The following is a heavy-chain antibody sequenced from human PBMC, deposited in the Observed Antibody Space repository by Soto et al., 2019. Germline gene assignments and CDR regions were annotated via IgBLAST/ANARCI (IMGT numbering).Heavy chain of an antibody. CDR2: INHSGST. D-gene: IGHD6-13*01. J-gene: IGHJ4*02. CDR3: ARGIAVADLKTPRIFYY. CDR1: GGSFSGYY. Sequence: PSETLSLTCAVYGGSFSGYYWSWIRQPPGKGLEWIGEINHSGSTNYNPSLKSRVTISVDTSKNQFSLKLSSVTAADTAVYYCARGIAVADLKTPRIFYYWCQGTLVTVSS. V-gene: IGHV4-34*01.